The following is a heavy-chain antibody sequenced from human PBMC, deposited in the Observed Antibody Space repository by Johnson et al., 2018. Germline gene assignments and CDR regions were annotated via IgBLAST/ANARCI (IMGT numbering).Heavy chain of an antibody. V-gene: IGHV3-53*02. D-gene: IGHD1-26*01. CDR2: IYSGGST. Sequence: VQLLETGGGVVQPGRSLRLSCAASGFTFSSYWMSWVRQAPGKGLEWVSVIYSGGSTYYADSVKDRFTISRDNSKNTLYLQINSLRAEDTAGYYCVGELNAFDIWGQGTMVTVSS. J-gene: IGHJ3*02. CDR1: GFTFSSYW. CDR3: VGELNAFDI.